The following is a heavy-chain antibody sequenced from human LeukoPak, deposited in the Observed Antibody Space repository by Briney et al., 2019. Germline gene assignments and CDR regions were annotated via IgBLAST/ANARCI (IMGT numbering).Heavy chain of an antibody. CDR2: IYNTGGT. J-gene: IGHJ4*02. V-gene: IGHV4-39*01. CDR3: ARGVATIHIPFEY. D-gene: IGHD5-24*01. Sequence: PSETLSLTCTVSGGSVSSSTYYWGWIRQPPGKGLEWIGSIYNTGGTYYTPPLKSRVIISVDTSKNQVSLKLTSMTAADTAVYYCARGVATIHIPFEYWGQGTLVTVSS. CDR1: GGSVSSSTYY.